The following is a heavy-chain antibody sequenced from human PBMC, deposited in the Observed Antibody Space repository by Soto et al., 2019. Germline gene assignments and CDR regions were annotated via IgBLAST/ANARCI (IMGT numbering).Heavy chain of an antibody. CDR1: GFTFSSYE. V-gene: IGHV3-48*03. CDR3: ARSGYNWNDGARGYFDY. J-gene: IGHJ4*02. CDR2: ISSSGRTI. Sequence: VGSLRLSCAASGFTFSSYEMNWVRQAPGKGLEWVSYISSSGRTIYYADSVKGRFTISRDNAKNSLYLQMNSLRAEDTAVYYCARSGYNWNDGARGYFDYCGQRTLVTVSS. D-gene: IGHD1-20*01.